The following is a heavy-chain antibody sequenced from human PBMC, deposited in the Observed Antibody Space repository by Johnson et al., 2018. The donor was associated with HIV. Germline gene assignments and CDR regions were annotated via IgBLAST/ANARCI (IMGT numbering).Heavy chain of an antibody. CDR1: GFTFSNAW. Sequence: QVQLVESGGGLVTPGGSLRLSCAASGFTFSNAWMSWVRQAPGKGLEWVAVISYDGSNKYYADSVKGRFTISRDNSKNTLYLQMNSLRAEDTAVSYCASGGALLLLTNLYAFDIWGQGTMVTVSS. D-gene: IGHD6-25*01. J-gene: IGHJ3*02. CDR3: ASGGALLLLTNLYAFDI. CDR2: ISYDGSNK. V-gene: IGHV3-30-3*01.